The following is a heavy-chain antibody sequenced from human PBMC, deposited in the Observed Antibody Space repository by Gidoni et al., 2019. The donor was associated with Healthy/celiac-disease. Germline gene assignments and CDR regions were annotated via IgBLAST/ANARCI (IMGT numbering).Heavy chain of an antibody. D-gene: IGHD1-7*01. J-gene: IGHJ4*02. Sequence: QITLKESGPTLVKPTQTLTLTCTFSGFSLSTSGVGVGWIRQPPGKALEWLALIYWNDDKRYSPSLKSRLTITKDTSKNQVVLTMTNMDPVDTATYYCAHRENWNYDRDCFDYWGQGTLVTVSS. CDR2: IYWNDDK. CDR1: GFSLSTSGVG. CDR3: AHRENWNYDRDCFDY. V-gene: IGHV2-5*01.